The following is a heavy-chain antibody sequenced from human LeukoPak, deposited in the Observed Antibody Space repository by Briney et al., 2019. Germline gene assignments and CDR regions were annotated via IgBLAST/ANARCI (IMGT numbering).Heavy chain of an antibody. CDR1: GGSISSGPYF. V-gene: IGHV4-30-4*08. Sequence: TLSLTCTVSGGSISSGPYFWSWIRQHPGQGLEWIGYIHYSWGTHYNPSLKSRVTISIDTSKNQFSLKLSSVTAADTAVYYCASGPVHNWFDPWGQGTLVTVSS. CDR3: ASGPVHNWFDP. CDR2: IHYSWGT. J-gene: IGHJ5*02.